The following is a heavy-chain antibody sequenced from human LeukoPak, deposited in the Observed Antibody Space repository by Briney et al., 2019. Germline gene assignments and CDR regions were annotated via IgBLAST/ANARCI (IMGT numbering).Heavy chain of an antibody. CDR2: INPNSGGT. Sequence: ASVKVSCKASGYTFTGYYMHWVRQAPGQGLEWMGWINPNSGGTNYAQKFQGRVTMTRDTSISTAYMELSRLRSGDTAVYYCARDFYGDCGFDYWGQGTLVTVSS. D-gene: IGHD4-17*01. J-gene: IGHJ4*02. CDR3: ARDFYGDCGFDY. CDR1: GYTFTGYY. V-gene: IGHV1-2*02.